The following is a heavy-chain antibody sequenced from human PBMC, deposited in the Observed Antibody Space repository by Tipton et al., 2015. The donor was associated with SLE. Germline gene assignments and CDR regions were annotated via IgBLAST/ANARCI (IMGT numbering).Heavy chain of an antibody. CDR1: GASIRSQY. CDR3: ARLAHYNSSWYLGV. J-gene: IGHJ4*02. Sequence: TLSLTCSVSGASIRSQYWGWIRQPPGKGLEYIGHVYYLGATNYSPSLKSRVAMSVDTSKNQFSLRLRSVTAADTAVYYCARLAHYNSSWYLGVWGQGSLVTVSS. CDR2: VYYLGAT. V-gene: IGHV4-59*08. D-gene: IGHD3-22*01.